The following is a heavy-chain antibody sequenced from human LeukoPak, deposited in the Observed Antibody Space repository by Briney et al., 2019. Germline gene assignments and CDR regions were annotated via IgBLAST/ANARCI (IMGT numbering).Heavy chain of an antibody. J-gene: IGHJ5*02. CDR1: GYTFTSYG. CDR2: INPNSGGT. V-gene: IGHV1-2*02. CDR3: AREEVVVAATWNWFDP. Sequence: ASVKVSCKASGYTFTSYGISWVRQAPGQGLEWMGWINPNSGGTNYAQKFQGRVTMTRDTSISTAYMELSRLRSDDTAVYYCAREEVVVAATWNWFDPWGQGTLVTVSS. D-gene: IGHD2-15*01.